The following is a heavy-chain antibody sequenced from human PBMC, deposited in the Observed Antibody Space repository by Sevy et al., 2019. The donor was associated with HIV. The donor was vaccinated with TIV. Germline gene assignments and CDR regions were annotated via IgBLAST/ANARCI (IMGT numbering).Heavy chain of an antibody. J-gene: IGHJ6*02. CDR3: ARGMSAYLLANGMDV. V-gene: IGHV1-2*07. Sequence: ASVKVSCKAYGYTFSDYYMHWVRQAPGQGLEWMGWINPNRGGTNYAHKFQGRVTMTRDTSISTAYMELSSLRSDDTAIYYCARGMSAYLLANGMDVWGQGPTVTVSS. CDR2: INPNRGGT. CDR1: GYTFSDYY. D-gene: IGHD3-3*01.